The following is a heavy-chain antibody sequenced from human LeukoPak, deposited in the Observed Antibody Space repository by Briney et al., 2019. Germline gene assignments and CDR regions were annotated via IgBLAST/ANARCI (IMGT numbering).Heavy chain of an antibody. CDR2: IRSKAYGGTT. CDR3: TRGGYYDSSGYYFKDYFDY. Sequence: GGSLRLSCAASGFTFSGYVMTWVRQAPGKGLEWVGFIRSKAYGGTTEYAASVKGRFAISRDDSKSIAYLQMNSLKTEDTAVYYCTRGGYYDSSGYYFKDYFDYWGQGTLVTVSS. V-gene: IGHV3-49*04. CDR1: GFTFSGYV. J-gene: IGHJ4*02. D-gene: IGHD3-22*01.